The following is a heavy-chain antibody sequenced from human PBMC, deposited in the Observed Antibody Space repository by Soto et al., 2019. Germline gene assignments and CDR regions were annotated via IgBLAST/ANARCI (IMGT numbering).Heavy chain of an antibody. J-gene: IGHJ4*02. Sequence: GASVKVSCKASGYTFTSYAMHWVRQAPGQRLEWMGWINAGNGNTKYSQKFQGRVTITRDTSASTAYMELSSLRSEDTAVYYCARSIAVAGIHFDYWGQRTLVTVSS. D-gene: IGHD6-19*01. V-gene: IGHV1-3*01. CDR3: ARSIAVAGIHFDY. CDR2: INAGNGNT. CDR1: GYTFTSYA.